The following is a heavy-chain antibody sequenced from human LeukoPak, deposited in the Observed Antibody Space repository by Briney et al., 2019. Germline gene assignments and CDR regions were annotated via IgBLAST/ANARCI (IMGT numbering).Heavy chain of an antibody. CDR2: ISYDGSNK. V-gene: IGHV3-30-3*02. CDR1: GFTFSSYA. CDR3: AKSGSSSWYLDY. Sequence: PGGSLRLSFAASGFTFSSYAMHWVRQAPGKGLEWVAVISYDGSNKYYADSVKGRFTISRDNSKNTLYLQMNSLRAEDAAVYYCAKSGSSSWYLDYWGQGTLVTVSS. D-gene: IGHD6-13*01. J-gene: IGHJ4*02.